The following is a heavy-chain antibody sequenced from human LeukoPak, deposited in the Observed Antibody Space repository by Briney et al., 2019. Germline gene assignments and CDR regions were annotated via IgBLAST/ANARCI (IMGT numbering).Heavy chain of an antibody. CDR2: ISGSGGGT. D-gene: IGHD6-13*01. V-gene: IGHV3-23*01. J-gene: IGHJ4*02. CDR3: RRGAAGTYYFDY. Sequence: GGSLRLSCAASGFTFSSYVMSWVRQVPGKGLEWVSAISGSGGGTYYADSVKGRFTISRDNSKNTLYLQTTSLRAEDTALYCARRGAAGTYYFDYWGQGTLVTVSS. CDR1: GFTFSSYV.